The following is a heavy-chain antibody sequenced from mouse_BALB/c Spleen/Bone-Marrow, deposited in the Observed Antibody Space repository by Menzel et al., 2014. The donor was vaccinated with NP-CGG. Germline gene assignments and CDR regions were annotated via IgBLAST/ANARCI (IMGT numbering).Heavy chain of an antibody. J-gene: IGHJ4*01. CDR1: GYAFTNYL. CDR2: INPGSGGT. CDR3: ARWGYAMDY. Sequence: LEESGAELVRPGTSVKVSCKASGYAFTNYLIEWVKQRPGQGLEWIGVINPGSGGTNYNGKFKGKATLTADKSSSTLYMQLSSLTSDDTSVYFCARWGYAMDYWGQGTSVTVSS. V-gene: IGHV1-54*01.